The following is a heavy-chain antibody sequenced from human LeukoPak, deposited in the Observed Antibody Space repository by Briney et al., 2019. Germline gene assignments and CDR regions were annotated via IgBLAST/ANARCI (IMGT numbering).Heavy chain of an antibody. CDR2: FDPEDGET. CDR3: ATDPSEGYDILTGYEG. Sequence: RASVKVSCKVSGYTLTELSMHWVRQAPGKGLEWMGGFDPEDGETIYAQKFQGRVTMTEDTSTDTAYMELSSLRSEDTAVYYCATDPSEGYDILTGYEGWGQGTLVTVSS. J-gene: IGHJ4*02. D-gene: IGHD3-9*01. CDR1: GYTLTELS. V-gene: IGHV1-24*01.